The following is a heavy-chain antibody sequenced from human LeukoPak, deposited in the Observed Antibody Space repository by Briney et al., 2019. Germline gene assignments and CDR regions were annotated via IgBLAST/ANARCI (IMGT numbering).Heavy chain of an antibody. D-gene: IGHD3-22*01. J-gene: IGHJ4*02. CDR3: ARGRRYYYDSSGTFDY. CDR2: IYHSGSI. CDR1: GYSISSGYY. Sequence: SETLSLTCSVSGYSISSGYYWGWIRQPPGKGLEWIGSIYHSGSIYYTPSLKSRVTISVDTSKNQFSLKLSSVTAADTAVYYCARGRRYYYDSSGTFDYWGQGTLVTVSS. V-gene: IGHV4-38-2*02.